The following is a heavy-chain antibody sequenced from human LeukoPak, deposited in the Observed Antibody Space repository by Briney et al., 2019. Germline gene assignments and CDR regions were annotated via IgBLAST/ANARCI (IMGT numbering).Heavy chain of an antibody. V-gene: IGHV1-2*02. CDR1: GYTFSRYG. CDR3: AREKAVVITYYYYYYMDV. J-gene: IGHJ6*03. CDR2: INPNSGGT. D-gene: IGHD3-22*01. Sequence: ASVKVSCKASGYTFSRYGISWVRQAPGQGLEWMGWINPNSGGTNYAQKFQGRVTMTRDTSISTAYMELSRLRSDDTAVYYCAREKAVVITYYYYYYMDVWGKGTTVTVSS.